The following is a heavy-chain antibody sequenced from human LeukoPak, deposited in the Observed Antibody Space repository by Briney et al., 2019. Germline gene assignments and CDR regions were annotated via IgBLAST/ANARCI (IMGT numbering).Heavy chain of an antibody. J-gene: IGHJ4*02. D-gene: IGHD7-27*01. Sequence: GGSLRLSCAASGFTFGDYYMSWIRQTPGKGLECISYISSSGYSIYHADSVKGRFTISRDNAKKSLYLQMNSLRVEDTALYYCARDRGTWGLDYWGQGTLVTVSS. CDR2: ISSSGYSI. CDR1: GFTFGDYY. CDR3: ARDRGTWGLDY. V-gene: IGHV3-11*01.